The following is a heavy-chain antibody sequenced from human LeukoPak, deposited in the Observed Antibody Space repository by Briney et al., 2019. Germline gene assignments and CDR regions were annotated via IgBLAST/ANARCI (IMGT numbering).Heavy chain of an antibody. J-gene: IGHJ4*02. D-gene: IGHD2-2*01. CDR1: GFTFSSYS. CDR2: ISSTSTYI. V-gene: IGHV3-21*01. CDR3: AKDRERSLRSTSCAYDH. Sequence: GGSLRLSCAASGFTFSSYSMNWVRQAPGKGLEWVSSISSTSTYIYYADSVKGRFTISRDNAKNSLYLQMNSLRAEDTAVYYRAKDRERSLRSTSCAYDHWGQGTVVTVSS.